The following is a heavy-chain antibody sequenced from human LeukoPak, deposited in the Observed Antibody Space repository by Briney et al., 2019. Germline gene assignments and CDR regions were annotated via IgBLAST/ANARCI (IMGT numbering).Heavy chain of an antibody. Sequence: GGSLRLSCAASGFTFSYYGMHCVRQAPGKGLEWVAFIRYDGSNKYYADSVKGRFTISRDNSKNTLYLQMNSLRAEDTAVYYCAKRYYYDSSGYSPLDYWGQGTLVTVSS. CDR3: AKRYYYDSSGYSPLDY. J-gene: IGHJ4*02. V-gene: IGHV3-30*02. CDR2: IRYDGSNK. D-gene: IGHD3-22*01. CDR1: GFTFSYYG.